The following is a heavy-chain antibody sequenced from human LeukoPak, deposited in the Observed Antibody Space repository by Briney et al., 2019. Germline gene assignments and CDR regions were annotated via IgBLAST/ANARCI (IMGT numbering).Heavy chain of an antibody. CDR3: ARGWVITHYYYYGMDV. CDR1: GYTFTSYY. D-gene: IGHD3-22*01. J-gene: IGHJ6*02. Sequence: ASVKVSCKASGYTFTSYYMHWVRQAPGQGLEWMGKNNPSGGSTSYAQKFQGRVTMTRDTSTSTVYMELSSLRSEDTAVYYCARGWVITHYYYYGMDVWGQGTTVTVSS. CDR2: NNPSGGST. V-gene: IGHV1-46*01.